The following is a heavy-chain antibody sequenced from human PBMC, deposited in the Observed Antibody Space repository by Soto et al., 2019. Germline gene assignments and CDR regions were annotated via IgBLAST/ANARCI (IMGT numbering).Heavy chain of an antibody. J-gene: IGHJ4*02. CDR3: ARDSTDSGSLDY. Sequence: DVQLVESGGDLVQPGGSLRLSCAASGFTFSSYEMNWVRQAPGKGLEWVSYIGSSGSGIYYADFVKGRFTISRDNAKKSLYLHMTSLRAEDTAVYYCARDSTDSGSLDYWGQGTLVTVSS. D-gene: IGHD1-26*01. CDR2: IGSSGSGI. CDR1: GFTFSSYE. V-gene: IGHV3-48*03.